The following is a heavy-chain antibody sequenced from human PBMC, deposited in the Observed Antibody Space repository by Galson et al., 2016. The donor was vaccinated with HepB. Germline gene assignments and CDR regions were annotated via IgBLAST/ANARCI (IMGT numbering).Heavy chain of an antibody. CDR2: VNSDGSNI. J-gene: IGHJ6*02. D-gene: IGHD2-15*01. Sequence: SLRLSCAASGFTFSNYWMHWVRQAPGKGLVWVSRVNSDGSNIDYADSVKGRFTISRDNAKNTLYLQMNSLRAEDTAVYYCARGYCSGGRCYPGYDLYYGMDVWGQGPTVTVSS. CDR3: ARGYCSGGRCYPGYDLYYGMDV. V-gene: IGHV3-74*01. CDR1: GFTFSNYW.